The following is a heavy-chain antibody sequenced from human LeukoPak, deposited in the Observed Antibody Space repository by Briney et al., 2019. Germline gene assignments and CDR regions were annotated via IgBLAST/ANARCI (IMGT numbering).Heavy chain of an antibody. CDR1: GDNVSSNSAA. D-gene: IGHD5-18*01. CDR3: AGGVDTDLHY. J-gene: IGHJ4*02. V-gene: IGHV6-1*01. Sequence: SQTLSLTCAISGDNVSSNSAAWNWIRQSPSRGLEWLGRTYYRSKWSSNYAVSMKSRITIHPDTSKNQFSLQLNSVTPEDTAVYYCAGGVDTDLHYWGQGTLVTVSS. CDR2: TYYRSKWSS.